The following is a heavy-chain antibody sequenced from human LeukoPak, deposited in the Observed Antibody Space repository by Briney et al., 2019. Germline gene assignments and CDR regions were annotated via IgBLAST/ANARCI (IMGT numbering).Heavy chain of an antibody. J-gene: IGHJ4*02. CDR2: ISGSGGST. V-gene: IGHV3-23*01. Sequence: GGSLRLSCAASGFTFSSYSMTWVRQAPGKGLEWVSAISGSGGSTYYADSVKGRFTISRDNSKNTLYLQMNSLRAEDTAVYYCASSGYYYEPIDYWGQGTLVTVSS. CDR3: ASSGYYYEPIDY. D-gene: IGHD3-22*01. CDR1: GFTFSSYS.